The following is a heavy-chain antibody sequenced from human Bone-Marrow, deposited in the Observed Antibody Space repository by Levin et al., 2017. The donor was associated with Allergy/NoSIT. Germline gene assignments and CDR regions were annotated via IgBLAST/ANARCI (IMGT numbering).Heavy chain of an antibody. V-gene: IGHV1-8*01. D-gene: IGHD2-8*01. J-gene: IGHJ4*02. CDR1: GYTFTSYD. CDR3: VRSGFCPLGVCDPFDY. Sequence: ASVKVSCKASGYTFTSYDINWVRQAPGQGPEWMAWLNPNSGNSNSAPDFRGRVSLTRDTSINTAYMELSSLRSEDTAVYYCVRSGFCPLGVCDPFDYWGQGTLVTVSS. CDR2: LNPNSGNS.